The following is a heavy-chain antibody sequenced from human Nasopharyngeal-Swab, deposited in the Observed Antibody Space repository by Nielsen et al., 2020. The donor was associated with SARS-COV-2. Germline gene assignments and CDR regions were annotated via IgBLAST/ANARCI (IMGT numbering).Heavy chain of an antibody. J-gene: IGHJ3*02. D-gene: IGHD3-3*01. CDR2: ISYDGSNK. CDR1: GFTFSSYA. V-gene: IGHV3-30-3*01. Sequence: GESLKISCAASGFTFSSYAMHWVRQAPGKGLEWVAVISYDGSNKYYADSVKGRFTISRDNSKNTLYLQMNSLRAEDTAVYYCAREGLGVTIFGVVQSRAFDIWGQGTMVTVSS. CDR3: AREGLGVTIFGVVQSRAFDI.